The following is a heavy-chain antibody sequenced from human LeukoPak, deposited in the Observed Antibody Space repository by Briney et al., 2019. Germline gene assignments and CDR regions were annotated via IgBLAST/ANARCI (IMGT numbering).Heavy chain of an antibody. V-gene: IGHV3-23*01. CDR2: ISGSGGST. CDR3: AKDPNDYYYDSSGYVDY. CDR1: GFTFSSYG. D-gene: IGHD3-22*01. J-gene: IGHJ4*02. Sequence: GGSLRLSCAASGFTFSSYGMSWVRQAPGKGLEWVSAISGSGGSTYYADSVKGRFTISRDNSKNTLYLQMNSLRAEDTAVYYCAKDPNDYYYDSSGYVDYWGQGTLVTVSS.